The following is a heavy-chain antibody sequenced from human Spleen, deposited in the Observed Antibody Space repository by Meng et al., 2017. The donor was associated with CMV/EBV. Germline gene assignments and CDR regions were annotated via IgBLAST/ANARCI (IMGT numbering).Heavy chain of an antibody. CDR3: ARHTSPYYGMEV. CDR2: ISPRDSET. CDR1: GFTFTNYW. Sequence: KVSCKGSGFTFTNYWFGWVRQMPGKGMELMGLISPRDSETRYSPSFQGQVTMSADKSITTAYLQWSSLRASDTGIYYCARHTSPYYGMEVWGQGTTVTVSS. J-gene: IGHJ6*02. V-gene: IGHV5-51*01.